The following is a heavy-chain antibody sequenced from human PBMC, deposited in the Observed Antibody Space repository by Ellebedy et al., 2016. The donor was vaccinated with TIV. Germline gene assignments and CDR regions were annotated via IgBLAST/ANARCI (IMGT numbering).Heavy chain of an antibody. CDR3: ARDPLIAAGTNYNYYGMDV. D-gene: IGHD6-13*01. J-gene: IGHJ6*02. Sequence: AASVKVSCKASGYTFTSYGISWVRQAPGQGLEWMGWISAYNGNTNYAQKPQGRVTMTTDTSTSTAYVELRSLRSDDTAVYYCARDPLIAAGTNYNYYGMDVWGQGTTVTVSS. V-gene: IGHV1-18*01. CDR2: ISAYNGNT. CDR1: GYTFTSYG.